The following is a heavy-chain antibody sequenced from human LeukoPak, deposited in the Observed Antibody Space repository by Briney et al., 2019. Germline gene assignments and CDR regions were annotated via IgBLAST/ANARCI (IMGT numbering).Heavy chain of an antibody. CDR2: IKQDGSEK. CDR1: GFIFSSYW. J-gene: IGHJ3*02. V-gene: IGHV3-7*05. Sequence: GGSLRLSCVASGFIFSSYWMTWVRQAPGKGLEWVANIKQDGSEKYYVDSVKGRFTISRDNAKSSLYLQMNSLRAEDTAVYYCARGGGLDIWGQGTMVTVSS. CDR3: ARGGGLDI.